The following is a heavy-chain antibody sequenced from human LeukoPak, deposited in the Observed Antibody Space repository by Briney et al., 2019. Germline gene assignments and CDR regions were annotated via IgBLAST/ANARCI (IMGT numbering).Heavy chain of an antibody. CDR1: GGSISSGGYY. CDR3: ARSDGAGATDY. J-gene: IGHJ4*02. Sequence: SETLSLTCTVSGGSISSGGYYWSWIRQHPGKGLEWIGYIYYSGSTYYNPSLKSRVTISVDTSKNQFSLKLSSVTAADAAVYYCARSDGAGATDYWGQGTLVTVSS. D-gene: IGHD1-26*01. CDR2: IYYSGST. V-gene: IGHV4-31*03.